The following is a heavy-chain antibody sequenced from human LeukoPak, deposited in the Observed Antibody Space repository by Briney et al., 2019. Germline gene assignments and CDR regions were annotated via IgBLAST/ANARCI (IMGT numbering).Heavy chain of an antibody. CDR1: GGSFSGYY. CDR3: ARHPYSSGWYRSYYYYMDV. V-gene: IGHV4-34*01. Sequence: SETLSLTCAVYGGSFSGYYWSWIRQPPGKGLEWIGEINHSGSTNYNPSLKSRVTISVDTSKNQFSLKLSSVTAADTAVYYCARHPYSSGWYRSYYYYMDVWGKGTTVTISS. CDR2: INHSGST. J-gene: IGHJ6*03. D-gene: IGHD6-19*01.